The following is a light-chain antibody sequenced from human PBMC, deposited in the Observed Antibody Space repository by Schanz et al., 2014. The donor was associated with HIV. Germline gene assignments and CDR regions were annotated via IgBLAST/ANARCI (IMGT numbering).Light chain of an antibody. CDR2: ATY. V-gene: IGLV1-44*01. CDR1: SSNIATNA. J-gene: IGLJ3*02. Sequence: QSVLTQPPSASGTPGQRVTMSCSASSSNIATNAVNWYQQLPGTAPKLLIYATYNRPSGVPDRFSGSSSGTSASLAISGLQAEYEADYYCAAWDDSLKGWVFGGGTKLTVL. CDR3: AAWDDSLKGWV.